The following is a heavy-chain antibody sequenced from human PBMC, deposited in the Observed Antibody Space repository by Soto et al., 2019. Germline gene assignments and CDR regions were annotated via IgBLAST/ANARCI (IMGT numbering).Heavy chain of an antibody. CDR2: LSGSGGHT. Sequence: ESGGGLVQPGGSLSLSCAASGFTFSSYAMTWVRQAPGKGLEWVSALSGSGGHTYYADSVKGRITISRDNSKNTLYLQMNSLRADDTAVYYCAKGRSTLGARTYYYYGMDVWGQGTTVTVSS. J-gene: IGHJ6*02. V-gene: IGHV3-23*01. CDR3: AKGRSTLGARTYYYYGMDV. D-gene: IGHD1-26*01. CDR1: GFTFSSYA.